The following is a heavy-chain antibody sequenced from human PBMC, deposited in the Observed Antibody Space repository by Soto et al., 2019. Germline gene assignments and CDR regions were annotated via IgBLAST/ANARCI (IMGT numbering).Heavy chain of an antibody. D-gene: IGHD3-9*01. CDR3: ARDLERYFDP. CDR1: GFTFSDYY. V-gene: IGHV3-11*05. J-gene: IGHJ5*02. Sequence: LRLSCAASGFTFSDYYMSWIRQAPGKGLEWVSYISSSGSYTNYADSVKGRFTISRDNAKNSLYLQMSSLRSEDTAVYYCARDLERYFDPWGQGTLVTVSS. CDR2: ISSSGSYT.